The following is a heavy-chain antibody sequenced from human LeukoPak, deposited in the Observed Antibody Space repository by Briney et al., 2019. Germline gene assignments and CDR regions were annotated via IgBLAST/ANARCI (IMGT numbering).Heavy chain of an antibody. CDR1: GDNFSS. J-gene: IGHJ4*02. CDR3: ARALGGKFDY. D-gene: IGHD3-16*01. CDR2: TYYRSQWFN. Sequence: SQTLSLTCAISGDNFSSMRQSPSRGLEWLGRTYYRSQWFNDYAVSLKSRITINPDTSKNQVSLQLNSVTPEDTAVYYCARALGGKFDYWGQGTLVTVSS. V-gene: IGHV6-1*01.